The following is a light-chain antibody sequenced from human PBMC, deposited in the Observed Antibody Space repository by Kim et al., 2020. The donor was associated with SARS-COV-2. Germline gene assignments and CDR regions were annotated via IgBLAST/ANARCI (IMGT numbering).Light chain of an antibody. CDR2: RDS. CDR3: QVWDNSAAVV. J-gene: IGLJ2*01. V-gene: IGLV3-9*01. CDR1: NIEKKS. Sequence: SYELTQPLSVSVALGQTARITCGGNNIEKKSVHWYQQKPGQAPTLIISRDSSRPSGIPGRFSGSNSGNTATLTISRAQAGDEADYFCQVWDNSAAVVFGGGNKRNVL.